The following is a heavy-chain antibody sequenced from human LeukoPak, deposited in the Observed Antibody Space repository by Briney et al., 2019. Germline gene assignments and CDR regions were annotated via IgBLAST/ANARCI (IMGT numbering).Heavy chain of an antibody. V-gene: IGHV3-23*01. CDR2: ISGSGGST. CDR1: GFTFSSYA. Sequence: GGSLRLSCAASGFTFSSYAMSWVRQAPGKGLEWVSAISGSGGSTYYADSVKGRFTISRDNSKNTLYPQMNSLRAEDTAVYYCARHSGSYFVSDYWGQGTLVTVSS. CDR3: ARHSGSYFVSDY. D-gene: IGHD1-26*01. J-gene: IGHJ4*02.